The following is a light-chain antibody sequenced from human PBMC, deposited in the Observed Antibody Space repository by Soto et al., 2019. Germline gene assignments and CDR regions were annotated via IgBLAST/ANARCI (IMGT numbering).Light chain of an antibody. J-gene: IGLJ3*02. V-gene: IGLV2-14*01. CDR1: SSDVGGYNF. CDR2: EVN. Sequence: QSALTQPASVSGSPGQSITISCTGTSSDVGGYNFVSWYQQHPGKAPGLMIFEVNNRPSGVSDRFSGSKSGNTASLTISGLQAEDEADYYCSSYTFSSTLVVFGGGTKLTVL. CDR3: SSYTFSSTLVV.